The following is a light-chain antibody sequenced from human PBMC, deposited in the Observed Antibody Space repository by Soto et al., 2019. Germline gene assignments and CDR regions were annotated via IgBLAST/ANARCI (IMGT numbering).Light chain of an antibody. J-gene: IGKJ5*01. CDR2: GAT. V-gene: IGKV3-15*01. CDR1: QSVSIL. Sequence: EIVMTQSPATLSVSPGERXXXSXXXSQSVSILLAWYQQKPGQAPRLLIHGATTRATGIPARFSGSGSGTEFTLTISSLQSEDFAVYYCKQYKEWPPFTFGQGTRLEIK. CDR3: KQYKEWPPFT.